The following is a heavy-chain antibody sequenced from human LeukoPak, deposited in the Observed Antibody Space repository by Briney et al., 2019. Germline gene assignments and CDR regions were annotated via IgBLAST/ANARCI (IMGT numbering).Heavy chain of an antibody. D-gene: IGHD6-6*01. CDR1: GGSFSGYY. J-gene: IGHJ4*02. CDR2: INHSGST. CDR3: ARGKYSSSARVDY. V-gene: IGHV4-34*01. Sequence: SETLSLTCAVYGGSFSGYYWSWIRQPPGKGLEWIGEINHSGSTNYNPSLKSRVTISVDTSKNQFSLKLSSVTAADTAVYYCARGKYSSSARVDYWGQGTLVTVSS.